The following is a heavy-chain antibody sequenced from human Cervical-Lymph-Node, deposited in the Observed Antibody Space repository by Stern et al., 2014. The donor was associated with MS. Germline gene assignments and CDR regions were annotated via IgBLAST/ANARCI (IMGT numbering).Heavy chain of an antibody. V-gene: IGHV1-46*01. D-gene: IGHD6-19*01. CDR1: GYTFTNYY. CDR3: AREVAGHRLGMMDV. CDR2: INPSGGST. Sequence: VQLVESGAEVKKPGASVKVSCKASGYTFTNYYIHWVRQAPGQGLEWMGIINPSGGSTSYAQKFQGRVTMTRDTSTSTVYMDLSSLRSEDTAVYYCAREVAGHRLGMMDVWGQGTTVTVSS. J-gene: IGHJ6*02.